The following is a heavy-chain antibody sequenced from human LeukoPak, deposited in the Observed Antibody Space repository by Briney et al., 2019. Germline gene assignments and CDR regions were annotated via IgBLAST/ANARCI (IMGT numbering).Heavy chain of an antibody. CDR3: ARGWWNDGVLCCH. V-gene: IGHV3-74*01. CDR1: GFTFTSYA. CDR2: INTDGTDT. Sequence: QPGGSLRLSCSASGFTFTSYAMHWVRQAPGKGLVWVSGINTDGTDTSYADSVKGRFTISRDNAKNTLYLQMNSLRAEDTAVYYCARGWWNDGVLCCHWGQGTLVTASS. D-gene: IGHD1-1*01. J-gene: IGHJ4*02.